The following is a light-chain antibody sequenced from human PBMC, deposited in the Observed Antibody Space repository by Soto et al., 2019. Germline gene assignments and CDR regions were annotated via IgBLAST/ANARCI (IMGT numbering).Light chain of an antibody. CDR2: GAS. CDR1: QSISSSY. J-gene: IGKJ1*01. CDR3: QQFGPSPVQWT. V-gene: IGKV3-20*01. Sequence: EVVLTQAPGSLSLSPGERATLSCRASQSISSSYLAWYQQRPGQAPRLLIYGASNRATGIPVRFSGSGSGPDFTLTISSLEPEDFAVYYCQQFGPSPVQWTFGLGTKVEIK.